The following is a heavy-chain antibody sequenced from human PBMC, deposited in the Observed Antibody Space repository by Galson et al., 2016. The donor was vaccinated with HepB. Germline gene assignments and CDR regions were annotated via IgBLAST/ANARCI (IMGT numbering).Heavy chain of an antibody. D-gene: IGHD1-26*01. CDR3: ARDYSGNYYTSFDI. CDR1: GFTFSIYS. V-gene: IGHV3-30-3*01. Sequence: SLRLSCAASGFTFSIYSIHWVRQAPGKGLEWVAVISHDGTKKYYAHSVKGRFTLSRDTSKNTLYVQLDSLRTEDTAVYYCARDYSGNYYTSFDIWGQGTMVTVSS. J-gene: IGHJ3*02. CDR2: ISHDGTKK.